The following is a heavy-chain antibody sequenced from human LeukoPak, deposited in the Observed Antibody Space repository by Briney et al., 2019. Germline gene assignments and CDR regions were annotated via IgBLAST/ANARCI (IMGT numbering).Heavy chain of an antibody. CDR1: GXTFSSYA. CDR3: ARGAMATTPFFDY. V-gene: IGHV3-30-3*01. Sequence: GGSQRLSCAASGXTFSSYAMHWVRQAPGKGLEWVAVISYDGSNKYYADSVKGRFTISRDNSKNTLYLRMNSLRAEDTAVYYCARGAMATTPFFDYWGQGTLVTVSS. CDR2: ISYDGSNK. D-gene: IGHD5-24*01. J-gene: IGHJ4*02.